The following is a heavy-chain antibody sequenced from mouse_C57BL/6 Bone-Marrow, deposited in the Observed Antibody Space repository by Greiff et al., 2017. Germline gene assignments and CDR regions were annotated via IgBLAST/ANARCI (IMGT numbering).Heavy chain of an antibody. D-gene: IGHD3-1*01. CDR1: GFNIKDDY. CDR2: IDTENGDT. V-gene: IGHV14-4*01. J-gene: IGHJ4*01. Sequence: VHVKQSGAELVRPGASVKLSCTASGFNIKDDYMHWVKQRPEQGLEWIGWIDTENGDTEYASQFQGKATITAATSSNTAYLQLCSLTSEDTAVCYCTTCSAMDYWGQGTSVTVSS. CDR3: TTCSAMDY.